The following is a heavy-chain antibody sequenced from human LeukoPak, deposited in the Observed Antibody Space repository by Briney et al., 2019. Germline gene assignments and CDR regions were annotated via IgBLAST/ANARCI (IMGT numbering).Heavy chain of an antibody. CDR3: ARWDDSAWGFGN. CDR2: ISHSGTT. D-gene: IGHD6-19*01. V-gene: IGHV4-59*08. Sequence: PSETLSLTCIVSGGSISSYSWNWIRQSPGKGLEWVGYISHSGTTSYNSSLKSRVTISVDTSKNQLSLKLTPVTAADTAVYYCARWDDSAWGFGNWGPGTLVTVSS. CDR1: GGSISSYS. J-gene: IGHJ4*02.